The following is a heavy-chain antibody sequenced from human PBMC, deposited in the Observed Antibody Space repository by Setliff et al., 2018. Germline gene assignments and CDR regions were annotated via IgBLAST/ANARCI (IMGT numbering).Heavy chain of an antibody. J-gene: IGHJ6*03. Sequence: HPGGSLRLSCAASGFIFSNYAMHWVRQAPGKGLEWVAVTSYDGINKYYADSVKGRFTISRDNSKNTLYLQMNTLRTEDTAVYYCARDFRGGLLAATHNYNFWSGVKDVWGKGTTVTVS. CDR1: GFIFSNYA. CDR2: TSYDGINK. CDR3: ARDFRGGLLAATHNYNFWSGVKDV. D-gene: IGHD3-3*01. V-gene: IGHV3-30*01.